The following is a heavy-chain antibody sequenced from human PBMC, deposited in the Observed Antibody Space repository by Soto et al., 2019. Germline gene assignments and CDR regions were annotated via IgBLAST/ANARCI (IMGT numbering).Heavy chain of an antibody. D-gene: IGHD2-2*01. V-gene: IGHV4-30-4*01. CDR1: GGSISSGDYY. CDR3: ARDSGYQYYFDY. J-gene: IGHJ4*02. Sequence: SETLSLTCTVSGGSISSGDYYWSWIRQPPGKGLEWIGYIYYSGSTYYNPSLKSRVTISVDTSKNQFSLKLSSVTAADTAVYYCARDSGYQYYFDYWGQGTLVTVSS. CDR2: IYYSGST.